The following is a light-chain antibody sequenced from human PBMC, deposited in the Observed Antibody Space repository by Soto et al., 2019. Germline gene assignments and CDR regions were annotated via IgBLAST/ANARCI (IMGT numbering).Light chain of an antibody. V-gene: IGLV2-14*01. J-gene: IGLJ1*01. CDR3: SSYTSSSTYV. CDR1: SSDVGGYNY. CDR2: DVS. Sequence: QSVLTQPASVSGSPGQSITISCTGTSSDVGGYNYVSWYQQDPGKAPKVMIHDVSNRPSGVSHRFSGSKSGNTASLTISGLQAEDEADYYCSSYTSSSTYVFGTGTKLTVL.